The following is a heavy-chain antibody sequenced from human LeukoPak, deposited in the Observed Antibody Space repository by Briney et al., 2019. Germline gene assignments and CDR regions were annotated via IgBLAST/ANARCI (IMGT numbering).Heavy chain of an antibody. D-gene: IGHD6-6*01. Sequence: PGGSLRLSCAASGFTFSSYSMNWVRQAPGKGLEWVSSISSSSSYIYYADSVKGRFTISRDNAKNSLYLQMNSLRAEDTAVYYCARGRIAARWFDYWGQGTLVTVSS. J-gene: IGHJ4*02. CDR2: ISSSSSYI. CDR3: ARGRIAARWFDY. CDR1: GFTFSSYS. V-gene: IGHV3-21*01.